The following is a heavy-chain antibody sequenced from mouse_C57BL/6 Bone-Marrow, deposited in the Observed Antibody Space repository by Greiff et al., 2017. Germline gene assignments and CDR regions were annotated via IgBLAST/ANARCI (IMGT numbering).Heavy chain of an antibody. V-gene: IGHV1-59*01. Sequence: QVQLQQPGAELVRPGTSVKLSCKASGYTFTSYWMHWVKQRPGQGLEWIGVIDPSDSYTNYNQKFKGKATLTVDTSSSTAYMQLSSLTSEDSAVFDVARSCEGDSDWYFDVWGTGTTLTVSS. J-gene: IGHJ1*03. CDR2: IDPSDSYT. CDR1: GYTFTSYW. CDR3: ARSCEGDSDWYFDV. D-gene: IGHD2-13*01.